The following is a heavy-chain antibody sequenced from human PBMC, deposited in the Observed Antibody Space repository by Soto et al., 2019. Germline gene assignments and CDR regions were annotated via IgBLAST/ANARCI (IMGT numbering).Heavy chain of an antibody. D-gene: IGHD6-19*01. CDR2: IIPIFGTA. CDR3: ARMYSSGWTPYYYYYYGMDV. J-gene: IGHJ6*02. V-gene: IGHV1-69*13. CDR1: GGTFSIYA. Sequence: GASVKVSCKASGGTFSIYAISWVRQAPGQGLEWMGGIIPIFGTANYAQKFQGRVTITADESTSTAYMELSSLRSEDTAVYYCARMYSSGWTPYYYYYYGMDVWGQGTTVTVSS.